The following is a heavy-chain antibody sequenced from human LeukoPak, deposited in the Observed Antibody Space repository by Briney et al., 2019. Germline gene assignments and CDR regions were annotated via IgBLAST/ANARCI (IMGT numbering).Heavy chain of an antibody. CDR3: ARESSGYGNIDY. Sequence: AGGSLRLSCAASGFTFSNIWMSWVRQAPGEGLEWVANIKPDGSEKYYVGSVKGRFTISRDNAKSSLYLQMNSLRAEDTAVYYCARESSGYGNIDYWGQGTLVTVSS. CDR1: GFTFSNIW. V-gene: IGHV3-7*03. CDR2: IKPDGSEK. D-gene: IGHD5-12*01. J-gene: IGHJ4*02.